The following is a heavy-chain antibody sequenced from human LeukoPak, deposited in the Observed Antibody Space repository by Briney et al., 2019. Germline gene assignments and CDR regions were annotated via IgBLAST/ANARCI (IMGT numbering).Heavy chain of an antibody. Sequence: GGSLRLSCAASGFTFSSYGMHWVRQAPGKGLEWVAVIWYDGSNKYYADSVKGRFTISRDNSKNTLYLQMNSLRAEDTAVYYCARDNNDYGAFDYWGQGTLVTVSS. D-gene: IGHD4-17*01. CDR2: IWYDGSNK. CDR3: ARDNNDYGAFDY. CDR1: GFTFSSYG. V-gene: IGHV3-33*01. J-gene: IGHJ4*02.